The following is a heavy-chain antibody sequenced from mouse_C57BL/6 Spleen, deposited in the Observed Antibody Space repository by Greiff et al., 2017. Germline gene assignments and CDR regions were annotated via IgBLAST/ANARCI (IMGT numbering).Heavy chain of an antibody. D-gene: IGHD1-1*01. V-gene: IGHV1-26*01. CDR2: INPNNGGT. CDR3: ANYYGSSYVVY. Sequence: VQLQQSGPELVKPGASVTISCKASGYTFTDYYMNWVKQSHGKGLEWIGDINPNNGGTSYNQKFKGKATLTVDKSSSTAYMELRSLTSEDSAVYYCANYYGSSYVVYWGQGTTLTVSS. CDR1: GYTFTDYY. J-gene: IGHJ2*01.